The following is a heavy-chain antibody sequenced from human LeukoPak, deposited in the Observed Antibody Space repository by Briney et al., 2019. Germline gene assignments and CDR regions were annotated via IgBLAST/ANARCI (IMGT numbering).Heavy chain of an antibody. D-gene: IGHD3-10*01. CDR1: GFTFSSYS. Sequence: GGSLRLSCAASGFTFSSYSMMWVRQAPGKGLEWVSYISSSSTTIHYADSVKGRFTISRDNSKNTLYLQMNSLRAEDTAVYYCAKDGYYYGSGTWGQGTLVTVSS. CDR2: ISSSSTTI. J-gene: IGHJ5*02. V-gene: IGHV3-48*01. CDR3: AKDGYYYGSGT.